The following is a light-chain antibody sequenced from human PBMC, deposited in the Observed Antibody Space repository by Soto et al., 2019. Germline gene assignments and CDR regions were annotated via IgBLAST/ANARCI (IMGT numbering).Light chain of an antibody. CDR1: QSLGIY. V-gene: IGKV3-11*01. CDR2: DAS. Sequence: EIVLTQSPATLSLSPGERATLSCRTSQSLGIYLAWYQQKPGQAPRLLIYDASNRATGIPARFSGSGSGTDFTLTIDSLEPEDFAIYYCQQRSNWPRFFTFGPGTKVDIK. CDR3: QQRSNWPRFFT. J-gene: IGKJ3*01.